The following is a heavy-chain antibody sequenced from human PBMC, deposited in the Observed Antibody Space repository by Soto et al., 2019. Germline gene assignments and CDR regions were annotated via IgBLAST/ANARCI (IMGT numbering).Heavy chain of an antibody. CDR3: ARGIWSGMAYYYYYMDV. CDR1: GYSFSSYY. D-gene: IGHD3-3*01. J-gene: IGHJ6*03. Sequence: GASVKVSCKASGYSFSSYYMQWVRQAPGQGLEWMGIINPSGGSTSYAQKFQGRVTMTRDTSTRTVYMELSSLRSEDTAVYYCARGIWSGMAYYYYYMDVWGKGTTVTVS. CDR2: INPSGGST. V-gene: IGHV1-46*01.